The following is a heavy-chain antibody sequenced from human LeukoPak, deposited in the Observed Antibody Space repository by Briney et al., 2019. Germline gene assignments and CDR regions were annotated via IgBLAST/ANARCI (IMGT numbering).Heavy chain of an antibody. J-gene: IGHJ4*02. CDR3: ARDPPYSSGWYTFYY. CDR2: IYYSGST. V-gene: IGHV4-59*01. CDR1: GFTFSSYG. D-gene: IGHD6-19*01. Sequence: GSLRLSCAASGFTFSSYGMHWIRQPPGKGLEWIGYIYYSGSTNYNPSLKSRVTISVDTSKNQFSLKLSSVTAADTAVYYCARDPPYSSGWYTFYYWGQGTLVTVSS.